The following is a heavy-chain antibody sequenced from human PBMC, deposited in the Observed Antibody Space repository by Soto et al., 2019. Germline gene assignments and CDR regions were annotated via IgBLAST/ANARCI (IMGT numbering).Heavy chain of an antibody. CDR3: AREGYCSSTSCYKEYYYYGMDV. J-gene: IGHJ6*02. Sequence: EVQLVESGGGLVQPGGSLRLSCAASGFTFSSYEMNWVRQAPGKGLEWVSYISSSGSTIYYEDSVKGRFTISRDNAKNSLYLQMNSLRAEDTAVYYCAREGYCSSTSCYKEYYYYGMDVWCQGTTVTVSS. CDR2: ISSSGSTI. V-gene: IGHV3-48*03. CDR1: GFTFSSYE. D-gene: IGHD2-2*02.